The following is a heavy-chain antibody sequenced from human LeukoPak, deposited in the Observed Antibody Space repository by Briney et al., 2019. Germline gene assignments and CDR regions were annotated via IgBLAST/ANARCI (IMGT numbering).Heavy chain of an antibody. V-gene: IGHV1-8*01. D-gene: IGHD6-13*01. Sequence: ASVNVSCKASGYTFTSYDINWVRQAPGQGLGLMGWMNPNSGNTGYAQKFQGRVSMTRNTSISTAYMELSSLTFEDTAVYYCARGNTSGWYAWFDPWGQGTLVTVSS. CDR2: MNPNSGNT. J-gene: IGHJ5*02. CDR1: GYTFTSYD. CDR3: ARGNTSGWYAWFDP.